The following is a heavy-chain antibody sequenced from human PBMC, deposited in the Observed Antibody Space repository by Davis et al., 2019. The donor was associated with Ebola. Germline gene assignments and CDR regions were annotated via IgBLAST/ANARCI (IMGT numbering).Heavy chain of an antibody. CDR1: GFTFGEFA. V-gene: IGHV3-20*04. J-gene: IGHJ4*02. CDR3: ARDQLGISTS. Sequence: GGSLRLSCAASGFTFGEFAMHWVRQAPGKGLEWLSAINWNGRNTGYADSVRGRFIISRDNAKKSLYLQMNSLRAEDTAVYYCARDQLGISTSWGQGTLVTVSS. D-gene: IGHD2-2*01. CDR2: INWNGRNT.